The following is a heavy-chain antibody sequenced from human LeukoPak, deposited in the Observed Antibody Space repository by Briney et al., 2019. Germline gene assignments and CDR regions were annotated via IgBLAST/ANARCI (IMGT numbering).Heavy chain of an antibody. Sequence: GGSLRLSCAASGFTFSSYAMSWVRQAPGKGLEWVSAISGSGGSTYYADSVKGRFTISRDNSKNTLYLQMNSLRAEDTAVYYCAKPSWGGSNNWFDAFDIWGQGTMVTVSS. V-gene: IGHV3-23*01. CDR1: GFTFSSYA. CDR3: AKPSWGGSNNWFDAFDI. CDR2: ISGSGGST. J-gene: IGHJ3*02. D-gene: IGHD1-20*01.